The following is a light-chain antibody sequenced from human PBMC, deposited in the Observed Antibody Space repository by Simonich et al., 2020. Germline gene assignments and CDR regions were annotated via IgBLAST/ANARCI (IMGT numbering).Light chain of an antibody. CDR1: ALPKQY. J-gene: IGLJ2*01. CDR3: QSADSSGTYVV. V-gene: IGLV3-25*03. CDR2: KDR. Sequence: SYELTQPPSVSVSPGKPARITCSGDALPKQYAYWYQQKPGQAPVLVIYKDRERPSGIPERFSGSSSGTTVTLTISGVQAEDEADYYCQSADSSGTYVVFGGGTKLTVL.